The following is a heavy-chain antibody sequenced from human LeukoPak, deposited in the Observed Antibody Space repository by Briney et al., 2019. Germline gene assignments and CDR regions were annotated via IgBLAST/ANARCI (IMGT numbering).Heavy chain of an antibody. J-gene: IGHJ6*03. CDR1: GGSISSYY. V-gene: IGHV4-59*01. CDR2: IYYSGST. Sequence: SETLSLTCTVSGGSISSYYWSWIRQPPGKGLEWIGYIYYSGSTDYNPSLKSRVTISVDASKNQFSLKLSSVTAADTAVYYCARGYYYYYMDVWGKGTTVTVSS. CDR3: ARGYYYYYMDV.